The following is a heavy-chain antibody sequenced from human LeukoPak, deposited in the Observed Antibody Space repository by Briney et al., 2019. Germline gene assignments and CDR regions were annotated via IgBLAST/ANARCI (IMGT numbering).Heavy chain of an antibody. V-gene: IGHV3-48*04. Sequence: PGGSLRLSCAASGFTFDSYSMNWVRQAPGKGLEWISYIRGSGTTIYYADSVKGRFIISRDNAKNSLYLQMNSVRVEDTAVYYCARAAWWLHPFDYWGQGALVTVSS. J-gene: IGHJ4*02. D-gene: IGHD5-12*01. CDR2: IRGSGTTI. CDR3: ARAAWWLHPFDY. CDR1: GFTFDSYS.